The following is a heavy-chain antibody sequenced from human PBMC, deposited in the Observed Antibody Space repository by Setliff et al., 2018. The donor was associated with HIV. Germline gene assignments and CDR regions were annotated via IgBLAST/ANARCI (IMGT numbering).Heavy chain of an antibody. CDR1: GNTFTRYA. J-gene: IGHJ3*02. CDR3: ARDKEMATIAYAFDI. CDR2: INAGNGNT. Sequence: ASVKVSCKASGNTFTRYAMHWVRQAPGQRPEWTGWINAGNGNTKYSQKFQGRVTITRDTSASTAYMELSGLRSEDTAVYYCARDKEMATIAYAFDIWGQGTMVTVSS. V-gene: IGHV1-3*01. D-gene: IGHD5-12*01.